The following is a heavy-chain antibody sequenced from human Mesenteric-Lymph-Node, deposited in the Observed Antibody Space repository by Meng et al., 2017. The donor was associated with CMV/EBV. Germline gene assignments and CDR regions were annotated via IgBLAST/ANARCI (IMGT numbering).Heavy chain of an antibody. Sequence: SVKVSCKASGGTFSSYTISWVRQAPGQGLEWMGRIIPILGIANYAQKFQGRVTITADKSTSTAYMELSSLRSEDTAVYYCARGSSSWPIFNWFDPWGQGTLVTVSS. CDR2: IIPILGIA. CDR1: GGTFSSYT. J-gene: IGHJ5*02. CDR3: ARGSSSWPIFNWFDP. D-gene: IGHD6-13*01. V-gene: IGHV1-69*02.